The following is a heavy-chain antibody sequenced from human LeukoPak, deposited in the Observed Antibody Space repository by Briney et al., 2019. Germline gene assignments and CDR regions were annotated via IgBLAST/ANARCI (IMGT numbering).Heavy chain of an antibody. CDR3: VKDSSSISGWLYYLDY. CDR2: ISGST. Sequence: TGGSLRLSCAASGFTFSSYAMSWVRQAPGMGLEWVSAISGSTYYADSVRGRFTISRDNSKNTLYLHMNSLRAEDTAVYYCVKDSSSISGWLYYLDYWGQGTLVTVSS. D-gene: IGHD6-19*01. J-gene: IGHJ4*02. V-gene: IGHV3-23*01. CDR1: GFTFSSYA.